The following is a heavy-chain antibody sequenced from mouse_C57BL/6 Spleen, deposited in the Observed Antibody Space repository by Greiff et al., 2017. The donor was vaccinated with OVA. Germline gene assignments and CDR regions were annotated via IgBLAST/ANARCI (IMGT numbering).Heavy chain of an antibody. CDR1: GFTFSDFY. J-gene: IGHJ4*01. Sequence: EVKLMESGGGLVQSGRSLRLSCATSGFTFSDFYMEWVRQAPGKGLEWIAASRNKANDYTTEYNASVKGRFIVSNDLYKSILYLQMNDLRAEDTAMYYCARGDYYGSSGDDAMDYWGQGTSVTVSS. V-gene: IGHV7-1*01. CDR3: ARGDYYGSSGDDAMDY. CDR2: SRNKANDYTT. D-gene: IGHD1-1*01.